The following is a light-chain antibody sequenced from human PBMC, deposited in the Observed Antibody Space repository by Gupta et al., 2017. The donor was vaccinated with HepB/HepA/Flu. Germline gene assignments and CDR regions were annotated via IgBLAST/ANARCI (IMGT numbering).Light chain of an antibody. CDR1: TPNIEVNY. Sequence: QSVLTQPPSASGTPGQRVTISCSGGTPNIEVNYVNWYQQFPGTAPKRLIYSNDQRPSGVPARFSGSKSGTSASLATIWLQAEDEADDYCAESDDSLDGLVFGEGTKLTVL. V-gene: IGLV1-44*01. J-gene: IGLJ3*02. CDR2: SND. CDR3: AESDDSLDGLV.